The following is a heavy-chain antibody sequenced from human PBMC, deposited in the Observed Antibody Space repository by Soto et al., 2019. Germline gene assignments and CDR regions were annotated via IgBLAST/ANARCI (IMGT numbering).Heavy chain of an antibody. V-gene: IGHV1-3*01. CDR1: GYTFTSYA. Sequence: QVQLVQSGAEVKKPGASVKVSCKASGYTFTSYAMHWVRQAPGQRLEWMGWINAGNGNKKYSQKFQGRVTINRDTSASTAYMELSSVRSEDTAVYYCARAPRATASYYYYGMDVWGQGPTVTVSS. D-gene: IGHD4-4*01. J-gene: IGHJ6*02. CDR3: ARAPRATASYYYYGMDV. CDR2: INAGNGNK.